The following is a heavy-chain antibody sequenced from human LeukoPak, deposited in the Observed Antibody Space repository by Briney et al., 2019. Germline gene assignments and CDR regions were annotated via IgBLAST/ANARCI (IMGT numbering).Heavy chain of an antibody. CDR1: GYTFTGYY. J-gene: IGHJ5*02. D-gene: IGHD3-10*01. V-gene: IGHV1-2*06. CDR3: ARVSTMVRGVMTFDP. Sequence: ASVKLSCTASGYTFTGYYMHWVRQAPGQGLEWLGRINPNSGGTNYAQNFQGRVTMTSETTISTAYMELSRLRSDDTAVYYCARVSTMVRGVMTFDPWGQGTLVTVSS. CDR2: INPNSGGT.